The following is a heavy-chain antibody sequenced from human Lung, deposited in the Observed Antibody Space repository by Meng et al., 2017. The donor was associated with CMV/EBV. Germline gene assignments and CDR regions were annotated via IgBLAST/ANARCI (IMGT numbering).Heavy chain of an antibody. CDR3: AREGGKGDYRDYRMYYGMDV. D-gene: IGHD4-11*01. CDR2: ISYSGNT. CDR1: GTSIRSSTYY. J-gene: IGHJ6*02. V-gene: IGHV4-39*07. Sequence: LSLTCSLSGTSIRSSTYYWGWIRQPPGKGLEWIGSISYSGNTYYNPSLKSPVTISVDTSKNQFSLRLSSVTAADTAVYYCAREGGKGDYRDYRMYYGMDVWGQGXTVTVSS.